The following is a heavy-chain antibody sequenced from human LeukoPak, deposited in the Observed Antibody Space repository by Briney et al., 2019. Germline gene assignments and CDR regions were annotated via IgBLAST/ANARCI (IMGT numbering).Heavy chain of an antibody. Sequence: PSETLSLTCTVSGGSISSYYWSWIRQPPGKGLEWIGYIYYSGSTNYNPSLKSRVTISVDTSKNQFSLKLSSVTAADTAVYYCARWGESPYYYYMDVWGKGTTVTVSS. CDR1: GGSISSYY. V-gene: IGHV4-59*01. J-gene: IGHJ6*03. D-gene: IGHD3-16*01. CDR2: IYYSGST. CDR3: ARWGESPYYYYMDV.